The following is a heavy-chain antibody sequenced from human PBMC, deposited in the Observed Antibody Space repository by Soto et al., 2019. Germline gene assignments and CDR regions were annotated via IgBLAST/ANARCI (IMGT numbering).Heavy chain of an antibody. Sequence: EVHLVESGGGLVPSGGSLTLSCAAYGFTFGDSAIHWVRQASGKGLEWVGRIRAKPNNYATSYGDSVKGRFTISRDDSKNTAYLHMTNLKPEDSAVYFCTADLEYCSGATCYYFYYYMDVWGKGTTVTVSS. CDR2: IRAKPNNYAT. J-gene: IGHJ6*03. CDR1: GFTFGDSA. CDR3: TADLEYCSGATCYYFYYYMDV. D-gene: IGHD2-15*01. V-gene: IGHV3-73*01.